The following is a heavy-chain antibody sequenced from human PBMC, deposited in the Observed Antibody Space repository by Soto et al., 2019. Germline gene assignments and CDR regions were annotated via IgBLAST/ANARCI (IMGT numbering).Heavy chain of an antibody. J-gene: IGHJ5*02. V-gene: IGHV3-23*01. Sequence: EVQLLESGGGLVQPGGSLRLSCAASGFTFSSYAMSWVRQAPGTGLEWVSAISGSGGSTSYADSVNGRFTISRDNSKNTLYLQMNSLRAEDTAVYYCAHLGYSSSWTWGQGNLVNVS. CDR3: AHLGYSSSWT. CDR1: GFTFSSYA. CDR2: ISGSGGST. D-gene: IGHD6-13*01.